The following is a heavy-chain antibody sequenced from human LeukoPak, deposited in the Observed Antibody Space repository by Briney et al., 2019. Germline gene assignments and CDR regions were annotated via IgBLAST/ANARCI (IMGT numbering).Heavy chain of an antibody. J-gene: IGHJ5*02. Sequence: GASVKVSCKASGYTFSSYAISWVRQAPGQGLEWMGGIIPIFGTANYAQKFQGRVTITADESTSTAYMELSGLRSEDTAVYYCARVARVYQAFNWFDPWGQGTLVTVSS. CDR1: GYTFSSYA. CDR2: IIPIFGTA. CDR3: ARVARVYQAFNWFDP. V-gene: IGHV1-69*13. D-gene: IGHD6-13*01.